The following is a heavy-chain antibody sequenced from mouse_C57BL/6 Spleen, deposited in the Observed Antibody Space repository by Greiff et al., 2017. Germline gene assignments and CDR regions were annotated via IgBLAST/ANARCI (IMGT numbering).Heavy chain of an antibody. Sequence: EVQLQQSGAELVRPGASVKLSCTASGFNIKDDYMHWVKQRPEQGLEWIGWIDPENGDTEYASKFQGKATITADTSSNTAYLQLSSLTSEDTAVYYCTTWGYTLAYWGQGTLVTVSA. CDR1: GFNIKDDY. CDR3: TTWGYTLAY. CDR2: IDPENGDT. J-gene: IGHJ3*01. D-gene: IGHD3-1*01. V-gene: IGHV14-4*01.